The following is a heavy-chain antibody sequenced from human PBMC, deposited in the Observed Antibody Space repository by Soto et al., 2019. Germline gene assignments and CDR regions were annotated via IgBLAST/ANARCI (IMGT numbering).Heavy chain of an antibody. J-gene: IGHJ5*02. Sequence: VPLVESGGGLVQPGGSLRLACTASGFTLSDSWMTWVRQAPGQGLEWVARIKPDESEKKYADSVKGRFSISRDNAKNSIYWQMDSLSGEDTSVYYCVRGGSNYASWGPGTLVTVSS. D-gene: IGHD4-4*01. V-gene: IGHV3-7*01. CDR2: IKPDESEK. CDR3: VRGGSNYAS. CDR1: GFTLSDSW.